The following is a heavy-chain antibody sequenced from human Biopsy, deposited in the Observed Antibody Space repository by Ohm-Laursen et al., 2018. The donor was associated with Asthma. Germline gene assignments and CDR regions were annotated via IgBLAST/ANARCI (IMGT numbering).Heavy chain of an antibody. Sequence: GTLSLTCTVYGGYLTGHYWNWIRRPPGKGPGWIGEFVQSGNTNYNPSLKSRVTISPDTSKNQFHLNLSSVTPAGTAVYFCARAATTGIRGWFDPWGQGTQVTVSS. V-gene: IGHV4-34*12. CDR1: GGYLTGHY. CDR3: ARAATTGIRGWFDP. J-gene: IGHJ5*02. CDR2: FVQSGNT. D-gene: IGHD1-1*01.